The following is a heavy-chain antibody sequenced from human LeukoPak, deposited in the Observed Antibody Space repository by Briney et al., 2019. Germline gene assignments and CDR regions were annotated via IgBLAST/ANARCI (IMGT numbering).Heavy chain of an antibody. CDR3: ARPKYSSSWYSGDAFDI. Sequence: SETLSLTCAVYGGSFSGYYWSWIRQPPGKVLEWIGEINHSGSTNYNPSLKSRVTISVDTSKNQFSLKLSSVTAADTAVYYCARPKYSSSWYSGDAFDIWGQGTMVTVSS. CDR2: INHSGST. CDR1: GGSFSGYY. J-gene: IGHJ3*02. D-gene: IGHD6-13*01. V-gene: IGHV4-34*01.